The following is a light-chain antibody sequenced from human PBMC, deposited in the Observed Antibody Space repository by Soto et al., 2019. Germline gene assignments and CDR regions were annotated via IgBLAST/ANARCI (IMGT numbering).Light chain of an antibody. CDR2: DAS. CDR1: QSVSSY. J-gene: IGKJ2*01. Sequence: EIVLTQSPATLSLSPGERATLSCRASQSVSSYLAWYQQKPGQAPRLLIYDASNRATGIPARFSGSGPGTDFTLTISSLEPEDFAVYYCQQRGTFGQGTKLEIE. V-gene: IGKV3D-11*02. CDR3: QQRGT.